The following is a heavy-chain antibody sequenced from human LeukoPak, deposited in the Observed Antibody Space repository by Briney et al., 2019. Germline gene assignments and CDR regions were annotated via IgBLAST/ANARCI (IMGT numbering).Heavy chain of an antibody. V-gene: IGHV4-31*03. CDR2: IYYSGST. CDR3: ARGTSPPYYYYGMDV. CDR1: GGSISSGGYY. D-gene: IGHD1-7*01. J-gene: IGHJ6*02. Sequence: SETLSLTCTVSGGSISSGGYYWSWIRQHPGKGLEWIGYIYYSGSTYYNPSLKSRVTISVDTSKNQFSLKLSSVTAADTAVYYCARGTSPPYYYYGMDVWGQGTTVTVSS.